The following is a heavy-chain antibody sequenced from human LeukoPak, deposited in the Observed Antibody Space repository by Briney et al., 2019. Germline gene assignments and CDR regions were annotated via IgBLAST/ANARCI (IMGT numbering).Heavy chain of an antibody. CDR2: VKSKTDGGTT. CDR3: TTFNYGVPYY. Sequence: AGGSLRLSCAASGFTFTNAWMTWVRQAPGKGLEWVARVKSKTDGGTTDYAAPVNGRFTISRDDSKTTLYLQMNSLKTEDTAVYYCTTFNYGVPYYWGQGTLVTVSS. V-gene: IGHV3-15*01. CDR1: GFTFTNAW. J-gene: IGHJ4*02. D-gene: IGHD4-17*01.